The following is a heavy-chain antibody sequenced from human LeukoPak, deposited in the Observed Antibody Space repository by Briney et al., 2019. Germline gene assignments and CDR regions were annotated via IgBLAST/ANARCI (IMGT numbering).Heavy chain of an antibody. CDR3: ARVGSTSCVDY. V-gene: IGHV3-48*03. D-gene: IGHD2-2*01. CDR1: GFTFSSYE. J-gene: IGHJ4*02. Sequence: PGRSLRLSCAASGFTFSSYEMNWVRQAPGKGLEWVSYISSSGSTIYYADSVKGRFTISRDNAKNSLYLQMNSLRAEDTAVYYCARVGSTSCVDYWGQGTLVTVSS. CDR2: ISSSGSTI.